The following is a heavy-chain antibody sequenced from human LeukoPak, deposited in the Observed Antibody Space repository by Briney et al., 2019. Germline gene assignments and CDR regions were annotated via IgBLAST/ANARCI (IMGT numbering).Heavy chain of an antibody. CDR2: IKQDGSEK. CDR1: GFTFSGYW. Sequence: PGGSLRLSCAASGFTFSGYWMSWVRQAPGKGLEWVANIKQDGSEKYYVDSVKGRFTISRDNAKNSLYLQMNSLRAEDTAVYYCARGEYYDILSHYFDHWGQGTLVTVSS. D-gene: IGHD3-9*01. V-gene: IGHV3-7*04. J-gene: IGHJ4*02. CDR3: ARGEYYDILSHYFDH.